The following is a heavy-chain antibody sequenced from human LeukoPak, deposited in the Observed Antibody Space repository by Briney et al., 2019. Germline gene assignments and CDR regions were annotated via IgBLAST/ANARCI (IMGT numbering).Heavy chain of an antibody. D-gene: IGHD2-15*01. CDR3: ARRRGYCSGGSCGYGY. CDR1: GGSISSSSYY. J-gene: IGHJ4*02. Sequence: SETLSLTCTVSGGSISSSSYYWGWIRQPPGKGLEWIGYIYYSWSTNYNPSLKSRATISVDTSKNQFSLKLSAVTAADTAVYYCARRRGYCSGGSCGYGYWGQGNLVTVSS. V-gene: IGHV4-61*05. CDR2: IYYSWST.